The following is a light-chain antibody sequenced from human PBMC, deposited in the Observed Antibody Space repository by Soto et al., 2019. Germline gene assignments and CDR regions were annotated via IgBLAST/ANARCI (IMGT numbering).Light chain of an antibody. CDR1: QSVSSSY. CDR3: QQYGSSPPST. V-gene: IGKV3-20*01. Sequence: EIVLTQSPGNLSLSTGERATLSCRASQSVSSSYLAWYQQKPGQAPRLLIYGASSRATGIPDRFSGSGSGTDLTLTINTLEPGDFAVYYCQQYGSSPPSTFGQGTTGEIK. J-gene: IGKJ1*01. CDR2: GAS.